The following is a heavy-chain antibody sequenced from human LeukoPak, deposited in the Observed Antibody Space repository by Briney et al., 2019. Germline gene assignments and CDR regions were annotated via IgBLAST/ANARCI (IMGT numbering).Heavy chain of an antibody. CDR3: AKPYCSGGTCYSVWDYYFDF. V-gene: IGHV3-23*01. Sequence: GGSPRLSCAASGFTFSSYAMSWVRQAPGKGLEWVSAISGSGGSTYYADSVKGRFTISRDNSKNTLYLQMNSLRAEDTAVYYCAKPYCSGGTCYSVWDYYFDFWGQGTLVTVSS. CDR1: GFTFSSYA. J-gene: IGHJ4*02. D-gene: IGHD2-15*01. CDR2: ISGSGGST.